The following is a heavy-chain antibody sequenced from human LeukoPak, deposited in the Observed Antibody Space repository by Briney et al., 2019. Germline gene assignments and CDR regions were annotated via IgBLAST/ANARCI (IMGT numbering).Heavy chain of an antibody. CDR2: IDGSGSRT. J-gene: IGHJ5*02. CDR3: AKTRNLST. Sequence: GGSLRLSCAAPEFTFSTYVMTWVRQAPGKGLEWVSSIDGSGSRTFYADSVKGRFTTSRDNSKNMLYLHMNTLRADDTALYYCAKTRNLSTWGQGTLVTVSS. CDR1: EFTFSTYV. V-gene: IGHV3-23*01.